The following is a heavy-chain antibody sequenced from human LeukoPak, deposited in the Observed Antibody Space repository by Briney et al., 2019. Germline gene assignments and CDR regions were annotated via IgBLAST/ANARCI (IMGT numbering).Heavy chain of an antibody. D-gene: IGHD6-6*01. CDR3: ARHAQQLVRNYYFYSMDV. CDR2: VYTSGIT. J-gene: IGHJ6*03. CDR1: GVSVSSYY. V-gene: IGHV4-4*08. Sequence: SETLSLTCTVSGVSVSSYYWHWIRQSPGKGLEWIGFVYTSGITNYNSSLKSRLTISLDTSKNQFSLKLTSVTAADSAVYYCARHAQQLVRNYYFYSMDVWGTGTTVTVSS.